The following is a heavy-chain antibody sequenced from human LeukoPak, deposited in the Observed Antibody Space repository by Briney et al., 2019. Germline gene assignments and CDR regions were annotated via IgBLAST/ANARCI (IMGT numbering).Heavy chain of an antibody. V-gene: IGHV3-21*01. CDR1: GFTFSSYS. D-gene: IGHD2-21*02. CDR3: ARENGDRDAFDI. CDR2: ISSSSSYI. J-gene: IGHJ3*02. Sequence: GGSLRLSCAAYGFTFSSYSMNWVRQAPGKGLEWVSSISSSSSYIYYADSVKGRFTISRDNAKNSLYLQMNSLRAEDTAVYYCARENGDRDAFDIWGQGTMVTVSS.